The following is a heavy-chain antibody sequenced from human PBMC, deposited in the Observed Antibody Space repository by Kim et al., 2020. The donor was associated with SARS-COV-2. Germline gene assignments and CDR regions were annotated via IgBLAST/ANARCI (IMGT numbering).Heavy chain of an antibody. D-gene: IGHD5-18*01. V-gene: IGHV1-3*01. CDR2: INAGNGHT. CDR1: GYTFTNYA. CDR3: ARARAVANFGIHLDF. J-gene: IGHJ4*02. Sequence: ASVKVSCKASGYTFTNYAVHWVRQAPGQRLEWMGWINAGNGHTQYSQKFQGRVTMTRDTSAGTAYMELIRLTSEDSSVFYCARARAVANFGIHLDFWGQGYMITVCS.